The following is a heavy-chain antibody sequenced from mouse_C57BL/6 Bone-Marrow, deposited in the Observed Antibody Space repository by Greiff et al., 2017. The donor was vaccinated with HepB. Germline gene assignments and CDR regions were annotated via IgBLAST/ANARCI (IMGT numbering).Heavy chain of an antibody. D-gene: IGHD1-1*01. V-gene: IGHV1-50*01. CDR3: ARPYYGSSYGWFAY. CDR1: GYTFTSYW. Sequence: VQLQQPGAELVKPGASVKLSCKASGYTFTSYWMQWVKQRPGQGLEWIGEIDPSDSYTNYNQKFKGKATLTVDTSSSTAYMQLSSLTSEDSAVYYCARPYYGSSYGWFAYWGQGTLVTVSA. CDR2: IDPSDSYT. J-gene: IGHJ3*01.